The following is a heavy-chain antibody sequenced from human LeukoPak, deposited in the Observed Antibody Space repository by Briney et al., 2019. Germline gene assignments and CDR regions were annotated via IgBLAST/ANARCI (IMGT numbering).Heavy chain of an antibody. J-gene: IGHJ6*02. D-gene: IGHD3-3*01. CDR3: ARDYFDFWSGYYNGSGMDV. CDR2: IKQDGSEK. V-gene: IGHV3-7*01. CDR1: GFTFSSYW. Sequence: GSLRLSCAASGFTFSSYWMSWVRQAPGKGLEWVANIKQDGSEKYYVDSVKGRFTISRDNAKNSLYLQMNSLRAEDTAVYYCARDYFDFWSGYYNGSGMDVWGQGTTVTVSS.